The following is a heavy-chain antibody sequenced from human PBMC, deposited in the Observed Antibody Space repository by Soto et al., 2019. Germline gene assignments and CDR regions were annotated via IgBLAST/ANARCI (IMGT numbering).Heavy chain of an antibody. CDR1: GFTFSSYG. CDR3: ARDRQYSSSRYPQSRYYYYGMDV. V-gene: IGHV3-33*01. Sequence: GGSLRLSCAASGFTFSSYGMHWVRQAPGKGLEWVAVIWYDGSNKYYADSVKGRFTISGDNSKNTLYLQMNSLRAEDTAVYYCARDRQYSSSRYPQSRYYYYGMDVWGQGTTVTVSS. D-gene: IGHD6-13*01. J-gene: IGHJ6*02. CDR2: IWYDGSNK.